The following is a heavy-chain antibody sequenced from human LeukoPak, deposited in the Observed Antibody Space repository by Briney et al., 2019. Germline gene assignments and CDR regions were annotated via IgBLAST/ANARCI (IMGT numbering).Heavy chain of an antibody. D-gene: IGHD2-21*02. CDR2: ITGNGGTT. Sequence: QPGGSLRLSCAASGFSFSNYGMNWVRQAPGKGLEWVSGITGNGGTTYYADSVKGRFTISRDNSRNTVYLQMNSLRAEDTAVYYCAKDLAYCGGDCYSDYWGQGTLVTVSS. CDR3: AKDLAYCGGDCYSDY. CDR1: GFSFSNYG. V-gene: IGHV3-23*01. J-gene: IGHJ4*02.